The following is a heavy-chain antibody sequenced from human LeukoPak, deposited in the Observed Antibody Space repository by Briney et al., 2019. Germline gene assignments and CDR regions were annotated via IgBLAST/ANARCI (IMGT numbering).Heavy chain of an antibody. CDR2: IYHSGST. CDR3: ARSRPESYYYYYGMDV. D-gene: IGHD6-6*01. J-gene: IGHJ6*02. Sequence: PSETLSLTCAVSGGSISSGGYSWSWIRQPPGKGLEWIGYIYHSGSTYYNPSLKSRVTISVDRSKNQFSLKLSSVTAADTAVYYCARSRPESYYYYYGMDVWGQGTTVTVSS. V-gene: IGHV4-30-2*01. CDR1: GGSISSGGYS.